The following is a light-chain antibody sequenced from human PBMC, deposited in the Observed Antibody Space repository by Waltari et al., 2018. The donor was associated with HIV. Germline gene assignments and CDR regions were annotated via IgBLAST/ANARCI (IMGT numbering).Light chain of an antibody. CDR2: GNT. CDR1: TSTIGAPFD. V-gene: IGLV1-40*01. CDR3: QSYDSSLSSWI. J-gene: IGLJ2*01. Sequence: QSVLTQPPSLSGAPGQRVTISCTWSTSTIGAPFDFHWYQQFPGKAPKLLIHGNTLRPSGVPDRFSASTSGSSASLAITGLHLEDEATYYCQSYDSSLSSWIFGGGTKLTVL.